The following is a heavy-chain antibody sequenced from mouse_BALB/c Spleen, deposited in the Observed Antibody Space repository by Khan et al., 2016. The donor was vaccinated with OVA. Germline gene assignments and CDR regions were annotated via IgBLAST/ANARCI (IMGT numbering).Heavy chain of an antibody. CDR2: ILPGSGSR. V-gene: IGHV1-9*01. CDR3: ARVNYGSRDYFDY. Sequence: VQLKQSGAELMKPGASVKISCKATGYTFSSYWLEWVKQRPGHGLEWIGEILPGSGSRNYNEKFKGKATFTADISSKTTYMQLSSLTSEDSAVYYCARVNYGSRDYFDYGGQGTTLTVSS. J-gene: IGHJ2*01. CDR1: GYTFSSYW. D-gene: IGHD1-1*01.